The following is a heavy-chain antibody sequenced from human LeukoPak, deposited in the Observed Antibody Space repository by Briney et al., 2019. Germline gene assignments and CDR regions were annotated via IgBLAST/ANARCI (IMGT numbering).Heavy chain of an antibody. CDR1: GGSISSGDYY. CDR2: IYYSGST. V-gene: IGHV4-30-4*01. J-gene: IGHJ4*02. D-gene: IGHD4-17*01. CDR3: ARGGPMTTVTH. Sequence: SETLSLTCTVSGGSISSGDYYWSWIRQPPGKGLEWIGYIYYSGSTYYNPSLKSRVTISVDTSKNQFSLKLSSVTAADTAVYYGARGGPMTTVTHWGQGTLVTVSS.